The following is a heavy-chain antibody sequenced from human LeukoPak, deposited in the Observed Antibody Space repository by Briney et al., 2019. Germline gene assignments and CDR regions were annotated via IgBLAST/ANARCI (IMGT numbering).Heavy chain of an antibody. D-gene: IGHD3-22*01. CDR1: GFTFTNYY. J-gene: IGHJ4*02. Sequence: PGGSLRLSCAASGFTFTNYYMSWIRQAPGKGLGWVSNISGSSGSTKYTDSVMGRFTISRDNGKNSVYLQMNSLRAEDTAVYYCARDQGERYDTSGYYPYWGQGTLVTVSS. V-gene: IGHV3-11*06. CDR3: ARDQGERYDTSGYYPY. CDR2: ISGSSGST.